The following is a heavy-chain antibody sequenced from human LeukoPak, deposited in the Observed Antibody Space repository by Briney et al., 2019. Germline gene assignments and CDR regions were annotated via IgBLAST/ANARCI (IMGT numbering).Heavy chain of an antibody. CDR2: ISSSSSYI. D-gene: IGHD6-13*01. V-gene: IGHV3-21*01. CDR1: GFTFSSYS. CDR3: ARGSYSSSWYRPSAFDI. Sequence: GGSLRLSCAASGFTFSSYSMNWVRQAPGKGLEWVSSISSSSSYIYYADSVKGRFTISRDNAKNSLYLQMNSLRAEDTAVYYCARGSYSSSWYRPSAFDIWGQGTMVTVSS. J-gene: IGHJ3*02.